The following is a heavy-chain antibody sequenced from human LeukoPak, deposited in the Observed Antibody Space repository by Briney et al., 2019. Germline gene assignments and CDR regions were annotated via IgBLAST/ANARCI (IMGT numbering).Heavy chain of an antibody. D-gene: IGHD1-26*01. V-gene: IGHV3-23*01. Sequence: GGSLRLSCAASGFAFSAYAMSWVRQAPGKGLEWVSAFSGRDDKTYYADSVKGRFTISRDNSKNTLYLQMNSLRAEDTAIYYCAKEELAYGYSGSWQFDDWGQGTLVTVSS. CDR3: AKEELAYGYSGSWQFDD. J-gene: IGHJ4*02. CDR1: GFAFSAYA. CDR2: FSGRDDKT.